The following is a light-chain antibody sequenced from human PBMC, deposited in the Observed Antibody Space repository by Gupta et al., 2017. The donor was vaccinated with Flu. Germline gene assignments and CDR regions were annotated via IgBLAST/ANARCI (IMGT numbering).Light chain of an antibody. CDR2: STT. V-gene: IGLV7-43*01. J-gene: IGLJ2*01. CDR1: TGAVTSSYY. CDR3: LLYYGGAVI. Sequence: QTVVTQEPSLTVSPGGTVTLTCASSTGAVTSSYYPNWFQQKPGQAPRALISSTTNKHPWTPARFSGSLLGGKAALTLSGVQPEDEADYYCLLYYGGAVIFGGGTKLTVL.